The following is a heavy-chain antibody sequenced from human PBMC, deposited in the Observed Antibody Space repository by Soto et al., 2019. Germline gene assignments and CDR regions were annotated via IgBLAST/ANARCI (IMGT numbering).Heavy chain of an antibody. D-gene: IGHD3-22*01. CDR3: AKDVGSYYYDTSAYLYDY. CDR1: GFIFEDFA. J-gene: IGHJ4*02. V-gene: IGHV3-9*01. Sequence: GGSLRLSCVGSGFIFEDFAMNWVRQVPGKGLGWVSGISWNSATLAYADSVKGRFIVSRDNAKNILYLQMNSLRAEDAALYYCAKDVGSYYYDTSAYLYDYWGQGTLVTVSS. CDR2: ISWNSATL.